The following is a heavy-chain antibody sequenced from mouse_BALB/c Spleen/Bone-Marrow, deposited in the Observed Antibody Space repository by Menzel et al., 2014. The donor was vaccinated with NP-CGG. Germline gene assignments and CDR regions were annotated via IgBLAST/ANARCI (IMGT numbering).Heavy chain of an antibody. Sequence: QVQLQQSGPSLVQPSQSLSISCTVSGFSLTSYGVHWVRQSPGKGLQWLGVIWRGGSTDYNAAFMSRLSITKDNSKSQVFFKMNSLQADDTAIYYCAKRGNYGYFDYWGQGTTLTVSS. CDR3: AKRGNYGYFDY. CDR1: GFSLTSYG. CDR2: IWRGGST. D-gene: IGHD2-1*01. V-gene: IGHV2-5-1*01. J-gene: IGHJ2*01.